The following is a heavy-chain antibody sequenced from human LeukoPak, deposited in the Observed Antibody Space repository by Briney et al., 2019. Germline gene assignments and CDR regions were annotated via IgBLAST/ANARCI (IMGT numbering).Heavy chain of an antibody. CDR2: ISYDGSNK. D-gene: IGHD5-18*01. CDR3: AKDRYTYGTEYFDY. V-gene: IGHV3-30*18. Sequence: PGRSLRRSCAASGFAFSSYGMHWVRQAPGKGLEWVALISYDGSNKYYADSVKGRFTISRDNSKNTLYLQMNSLRAGDTAVYYCAKDRYTYGTEYFDYWGQGTLVTVSS. J-gene: IGHJ4*02. CDR1: GFAFSSYG.